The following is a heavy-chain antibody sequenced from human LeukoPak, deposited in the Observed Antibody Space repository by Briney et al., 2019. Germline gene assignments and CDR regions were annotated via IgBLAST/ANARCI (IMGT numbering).Heavy chain of an antibody. D-gene: IGHD2-15*01. J-gene: IGHJ3*02. V-gene: IGHV4-39*07. CDR1: GGSISSSSYY. Sequence: PSETLSLTCTVSGGSISSSSYYWGWIRQPPGKGLEWIGSIYYSGSTYYNPSLKSRVTISVDTSKNQFSLKLSSVTAADTAVYYCAREGRRTTKLPFDIWGQGTMVTVSS. CDR2: IYYSGST. CDR3: AREGRRTTKLPFDI.